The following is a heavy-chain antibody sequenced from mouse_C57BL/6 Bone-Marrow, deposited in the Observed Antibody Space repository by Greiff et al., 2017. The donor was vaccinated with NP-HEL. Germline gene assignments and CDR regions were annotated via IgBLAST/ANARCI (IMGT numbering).Heavy chain of an antibody. D-gene: IGHD2-2*01. Sequence: QVQLKQSGAELVRPGTSVKVSCKASGYAFTNYLIEWVKQRPGQGLEWIGVINPGSGGTNYNEKFKGKATLTADKSSSTAYMQLSSLTSEDSAVYCCALGGLRRGFAYWGQGTLVTVSA. CDR2: INPGSGGT. CDR3: ALGGLRRGFAY. V-gene: IGHV1-54*01. J-gene: IGHJ3*01. CDR1: GYAFTNYL.